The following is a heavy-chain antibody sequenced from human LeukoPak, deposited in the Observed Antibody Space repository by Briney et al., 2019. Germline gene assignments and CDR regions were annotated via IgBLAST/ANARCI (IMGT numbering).Heavy chain of an antibody. D-gene: IGHD1-26*01. CDR1: GFTFSDYY. CDR3: ARDRWELDLGAFDI. Sequence: GGSLRLSCAASGFTFSDYYMSWIRQAPGKGLEGGSYISSSGSTIYYADSVKGRFTISRDNAKNTLYLQMNSLRAEDTAVYYCARDRWELDLGAFDIWGQGTMVTVSS. V-gene: IGHV3-11*04. J-gene: IGHJ3*02. CDR2: ISSSGSTI.